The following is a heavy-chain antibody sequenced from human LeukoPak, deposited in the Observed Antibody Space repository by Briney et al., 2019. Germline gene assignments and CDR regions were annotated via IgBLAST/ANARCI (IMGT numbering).Heavy chain of an antibody. Sequence: SQTLSLTCAVSGGSISSGGYSWSWIRQPPGKGLEWIGYIYHSGSTYYNPSLKSRVTISVDRSKNQFSLKLSSVTAADTAVYYCARGLTSPDWYFDLWGRGTLVTVSS. D-gene: IGHD4/OR15-4a*01. CDR3: ARGLTSPDWYFDL. J-gene: IGHJ2*01. CDR2: IYHSGST. V-gene: IGHV4-30-2*01. CDR1: GGSISSGGYS.